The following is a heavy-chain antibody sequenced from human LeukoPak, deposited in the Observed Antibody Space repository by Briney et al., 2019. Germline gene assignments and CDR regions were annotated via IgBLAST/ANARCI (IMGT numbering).Heavy chain of an antibody. D-gene: IGHD2-15*01. CDR1: GYTFTSYD. J-gene: IGHJ6*03. CDR2: VNPNEGYT. V-gene: IGHV1-8*03. Sequence: ASVKVSCKASGYTFTSYDINWVRQAPGQGLEWMGWVNPNEGYTGYVQKFQGRVTFTRNTSISTAYMELSSLRSEDTAVYYCARGKYCSDATCYSLGYYYYMDVWGKGTTVTVSS. CDR3: ARGKYCSDATCYSLGYYYYMDV.